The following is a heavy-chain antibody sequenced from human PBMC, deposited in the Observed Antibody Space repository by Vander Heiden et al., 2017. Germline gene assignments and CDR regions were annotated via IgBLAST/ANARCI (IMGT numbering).Heavy chain of an antibody. CDR3: TSRGGDNSDMDV. V-gene: IGHV4-39*02. D-gene: IGHD2-21*02. CDR2: VSYSGGT. CDR1: GGAISSENYY. Sequence: QLQLQESGPGLVKPSETLSLTCIVYGGAISSENYYWGWVRQTPDMGLEWIASVSYSGGTDYNQSLKSRVSISVGLSKNHFSLKVSSVTAADTAVYYCTSRGGDNSDMDVWGQGTTVTVSS. J-gene: IGHJ6*02.